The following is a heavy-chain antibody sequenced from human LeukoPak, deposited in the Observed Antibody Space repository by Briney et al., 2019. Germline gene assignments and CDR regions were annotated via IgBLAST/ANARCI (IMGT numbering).Heavy chain of an antibody. V-gene: IGHV3-21*01. J-gene: IGHJ4*02. CDR3: ARAIAARR. Sequence: WVRQAPGKGLEWVSSISSSSSYIYYADSVKGRFTISRDNAKNSLYLQMNSLRAEDTAVYYCARAIAARRWGQGTLVTVSS. D-gene: IGHD6-6*01. CDR2: ISSSSSYI.